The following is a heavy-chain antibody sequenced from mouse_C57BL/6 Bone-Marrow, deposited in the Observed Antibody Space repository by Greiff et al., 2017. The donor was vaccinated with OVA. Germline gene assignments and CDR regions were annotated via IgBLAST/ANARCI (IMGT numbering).Heavy chain of an antibody. Sequence: QVQLQQPGAELVKPGASVKMSCKASGYTFTSYWITWVKQRPGQGLEWIGDIYPGSGSTNYNEKFKSKATLTVDTSSSTAYMQLSSLTSEDSAVYYCARSFFYYYGRFAYWGQGTLVTVSA. J-gene: IGHJ3*01. CDR2: IYPGSGST. CDR1: GYTFTSYW. D-gene: IGHD1-1*01. V-gene: IGHV1-55*01. CDR3: ARSFFYYYGRFAY.